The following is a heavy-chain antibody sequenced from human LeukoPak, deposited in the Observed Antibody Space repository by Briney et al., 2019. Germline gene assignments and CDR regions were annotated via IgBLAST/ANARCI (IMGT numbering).Heavy chain of an antibody. CDR3: AKQGCSGGSCYFDY. J-gene: IGHJ4*02. Sequence: GGSLRLSCAASGFTLSSYAMSWVRQAPGKGLEWVSGISGSGDSTYYADSVKGRFTISRDNSKNTLYLQMNSLRAEDTAVYYCAKQGCSGGSCYFDYWGQGTLVTVSS. D-gene: IGHD2-15*01. V-gene: IGHV3-23*01. CDR2: ISGSGDST. CDR1: GFTLSSYA.